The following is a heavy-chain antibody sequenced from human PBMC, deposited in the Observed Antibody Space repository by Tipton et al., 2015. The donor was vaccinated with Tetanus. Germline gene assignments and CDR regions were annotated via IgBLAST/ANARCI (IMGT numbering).Heavy chain of an antibody. D-gene: IGHD2-2*02. CDR2: IRQDGSEK. V-gene: IGHV3-7*03. CDR3: AKNFLSYIDH. J-gene: IGHJ4*02. CDR1: GFTFSNYW. Sequence: GSLRLSCAASGFTFSNYWMHWVRQAPGKGLEWVANIRQDGSEKYYSDSVKGRFTISRDNAQNSLYLQMHNLTVEDTALYYCAKNFLSYIDHWGQGTLVTVSS.